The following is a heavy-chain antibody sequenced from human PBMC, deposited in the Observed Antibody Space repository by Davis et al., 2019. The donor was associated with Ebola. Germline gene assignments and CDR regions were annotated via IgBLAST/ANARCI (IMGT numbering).Heavy chain of an antibody. CDR1: GFSLSSNW. CDR3: ARDGWEHPFDY. V-gene: IGHV3-66*01. Sequence: PGGSLRLSCVASGFSLSSNWRSWVRQAPGKGLEWVSVIYSGGSTYYADSVKGRFTISRDNAKNSLYLQMNSLRAEDTAVYYCARDGWEHPFDYWGQGTLVTVSS. D-gene: IGHD1-26*01. J-gene: IGHJ4*02. CDR2: IYSGGST.